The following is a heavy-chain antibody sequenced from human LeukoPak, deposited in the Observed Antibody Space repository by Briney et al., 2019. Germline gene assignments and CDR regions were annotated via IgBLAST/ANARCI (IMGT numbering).Heavy chain of an antibody. CDR3: ARVGDWNDLVC. V-gene: IGHV4-59*01. Sequence: SETLSLTCTVAGGSISSYYWSWIRQPPGKGLEWIGYVHSSGTTNYNPSLMRRVTMSINTSKNQLSLKLNSVSAADTALYYCARVGDWNDLVCWGQGTLVTVSS. CDR2: VHSSGTT. J-gene: IGHJ4*02. D-gene: IGHD1-1*01. CDR1: GGSISSYY.